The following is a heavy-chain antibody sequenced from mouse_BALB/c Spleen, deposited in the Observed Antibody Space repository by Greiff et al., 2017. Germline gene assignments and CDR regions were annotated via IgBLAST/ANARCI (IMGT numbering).Heavy chain of an antibody. CDR2: ISCYNGAT. J-gene: IGHJ4*01. CDR1: GYSFTGYY. D-gene: IGHD1-1*01. V-gene: IGHV1S34*01. Sequence: LVKTGPSVKISCKASGYSFTGYYMHWVKQSHGKSLEWIGYISCYNGATSYNQKFKGKATFTVDTSSSTAYMQLNSLTSEDSAVYYCARGYYYGSSYDYAMDYWGQGTSVTVSS. CDR3: ARGYYYGSSYDYAMDY.